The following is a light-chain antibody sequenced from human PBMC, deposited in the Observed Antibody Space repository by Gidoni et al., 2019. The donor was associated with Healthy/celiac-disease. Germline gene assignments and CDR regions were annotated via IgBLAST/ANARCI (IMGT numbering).Light chain of an antibody. CDR1: QSVSSY. V-gene: IGKV3-11*01. J-gene: IGKJ4*01. CDR2: DAS. CDR3: QQRSNGLT. Sequence: EIVLTQSPATLSLSPGERAPLSCRASQSVSSYLAWYQQKPGQAPRLLIYDASNRATGIPARFSGSGSGTDFTLTISSLEPEDFAVYYCQQRSNGLTFGGGTKVEIK.